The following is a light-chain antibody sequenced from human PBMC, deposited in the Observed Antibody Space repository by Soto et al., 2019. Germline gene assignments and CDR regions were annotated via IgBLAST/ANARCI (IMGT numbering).Light chain of an antibody. CDR2: DVT. CDR3: SSYTSTRTLVV. J-gene: IGLJ2*01. V-gene: IGLV2-14*01. Sequence: QSALTQPASVSGSPGQSITISCTGTSSDIGGYDYVSWYQQYPGKVPKLMIYDVTNRASGVPSRFSASKSGATASLTISGLQAEDEADYYCSSYTSTRTLVVFGGGTKLTVL. CDR1: SSDIGGYDY.